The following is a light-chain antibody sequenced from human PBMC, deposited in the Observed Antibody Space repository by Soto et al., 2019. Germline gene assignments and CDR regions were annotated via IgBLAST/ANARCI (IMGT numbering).Light chain of an antibody. J-gene: IGLJ3*02. CDR3: QVRDSSNDYLV. Sequence: SYELTQPPSVSVAPGQTARITCEGHNIGNKSVHWHQQRPGQAPVVVVYDDTDRPSGIPERFSGSNSGNTATLTISRVEAGDGADYYCQVRDSSNDYLVFGGGTQLTVL. CDR1: NIGNKS. CDR2: DDT. V-gene: IGLV3-21*02.